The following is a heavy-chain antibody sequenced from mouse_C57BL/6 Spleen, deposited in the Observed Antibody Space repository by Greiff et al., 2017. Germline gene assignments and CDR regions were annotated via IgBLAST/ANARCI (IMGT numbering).Heavy chain of an antibody. V-gene: IGHV1-55*01. J-gene: IGHJ2*01. CDR3: MGYFGD. Sequence: QVQLQQPGAELVKPGASVKMSCKASGYTFTSYWITWVKQRPGQGLEWIGDIYPGSGSTNYNEKFKSKATLTADTSSSTAYMQLSSLTSEDSAVYYGMGYFGDWGQGTTLTVSS. CDR1: GYTFTSYW. CDR2: IYPGSGST.